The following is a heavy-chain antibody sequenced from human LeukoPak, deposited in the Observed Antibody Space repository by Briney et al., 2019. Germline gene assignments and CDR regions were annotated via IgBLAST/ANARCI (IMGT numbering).Heavy chain of an antibody. CDR3: AIGLWFGESRPYYYDY. CDR1: GLPFSGYY. J-gene: IGHJ4*02. D-gene: IGHD3-10*01. CDR2: INDSGRA. Sequence: SETLSLTCAVHGLPFSGYYWSWIRQTPGKGLERIGEINDSGRANYNPSLRSRVTISVDTSMNQFYLKMRSVTAADTADYYCAIGLWFGESRPYYYDYWGQGNLVTVST. V-gene: IGHV4-34*01.